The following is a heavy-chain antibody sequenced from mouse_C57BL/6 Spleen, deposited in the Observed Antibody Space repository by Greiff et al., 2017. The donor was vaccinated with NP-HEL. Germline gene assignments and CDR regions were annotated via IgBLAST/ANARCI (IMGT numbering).Heavy chain of an antibody. CDR2: ISSGGDYI. V-gene: IGHV5-9-1*02. Sequence: EVMLVESGEGLVKPGGSLKLSCAASGFTFSSYAMSWVRQTPEKRLEWVAYISSGGDYIYYADTVKGRFTISRDNARNTLYLQMSSLKSEDTAMYYCTRDPDTTVALFDYWGQGTTLTVSS. CDR3: TRDPDTTVALFDY. D-gene: IGHD1-1*01. J-gene: IGHJ2*01. CDR1: GFTFSSYA.